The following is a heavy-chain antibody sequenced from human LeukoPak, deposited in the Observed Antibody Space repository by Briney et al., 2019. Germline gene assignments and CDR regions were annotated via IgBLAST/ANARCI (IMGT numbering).Heavy chain of an antibody. Sequence: SRTLSLTCATSEYSVSSNSAAWNWIRQSPSRGLEWLGRTYYRSKWYYDYAVSVKSRITINPDTSKNQFSLQLNSVTPEDTAVYYCARGPQLVDYYYIDVWGKGTTVTVSS. D-gene: IGHD6-13*01. J-gene: IGHJ6*03. CDR1: EYSVSSNSAA. V-gene: IGHV6-1*01. CDR2: TYYRSKWYY. CDR3: ARGPQLVDYYYIDV.